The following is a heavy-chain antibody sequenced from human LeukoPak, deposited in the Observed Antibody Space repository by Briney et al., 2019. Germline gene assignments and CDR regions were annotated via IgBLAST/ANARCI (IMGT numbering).Heavy chain of an antibody. J-gene: IGHJ6*03. CDR3: ARASRYYYYYMDV. CDR1: GGSISSSSYY. V-gene: IGHV4-39*07. D-gene: IGHD1-1*01. Sequence: SETLSLTCTVSGGSISSSSYYWGWIRQPPGKGLEWIGSIYYSGSTYYNPSLKSRVTISVDTSKNQFSLKLSSVTAADTAVYYCARASRYYYYYMDVWGKGTTVTVSS. CDR2: IYYSGST.